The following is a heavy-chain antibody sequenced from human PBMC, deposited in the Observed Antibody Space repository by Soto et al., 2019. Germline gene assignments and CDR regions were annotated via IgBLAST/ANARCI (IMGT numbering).Heavy chain of an antibody. Sequence: SETLSLTCTVSGGSISSYYWSWIRQPPGKGLEWIGYIYYSGSTNYNPSLKSRVTISVDTSKNQFSLKLSSVTAADTAVYYCARLLTAVEWFDPWGQGTLVTVSS. J-gene: IGHJ5*02. CDR2: IYYSGST. V-gene: IGHV4-59*08. CDR1: GGSISSYY. CDR3: ARLLTAVEWFDP. D-gene: IGHD6-25*01.